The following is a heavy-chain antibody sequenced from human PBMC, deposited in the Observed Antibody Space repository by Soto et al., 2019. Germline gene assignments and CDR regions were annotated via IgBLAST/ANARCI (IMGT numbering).Heavy chain of an antibody. CDR1: GGSLSGYY. D-gene: IGHD6-25*01. Sequence: SETLSLTGAVYGGSLSGYYWSWIRQPPGKGLEWIGEINHSGSTNYNPSLKSRVTISVDTSKNQFSLKLSSVTAADTAVYYCARGWQRNYYYYGMDVWGQGTTVTVSS. CDR2: INHSGST. V-gene: IGHV4-34*01. J-gene: IGHJ6*02. CDR3: ARGWQRNYYYYGMDV.